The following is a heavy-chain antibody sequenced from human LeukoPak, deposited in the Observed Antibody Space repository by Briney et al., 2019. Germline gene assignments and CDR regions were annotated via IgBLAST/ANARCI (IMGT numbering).Heavy chain of an antibody. D-gene: IGHD6-13*01. V-gene: IGHV3-21*04. CDR2: ITSSSNYT. CDR3: ARDPAGASSSWYYFDN. J-gene: IGHJ4*02. Sequence: GRSLRPSRAASGFTLSGYSMTWVRHAPGKGLECVSFITSSSNYTNYADSVKGRFTISRDTAKNSLYLQMSSLRTEDTAMYYCARDPAGASSSWYYFDNWGQGTLVTVSS. CDR1: GFTLSGYS.